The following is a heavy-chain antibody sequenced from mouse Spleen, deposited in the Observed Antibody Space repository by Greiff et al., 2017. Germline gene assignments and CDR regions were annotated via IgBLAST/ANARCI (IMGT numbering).Heavy chain of an antibody. CDR2: ISSGGSYT. Sequence: EVKLMESGGGLVKPGGSLKLSCAASGFTFSSYAMSWVRQTPEKRLEWVATISSGGSYTYYPDSVKGRFTISRDNAKNTLYLQMSSLRSEDTAMYYCARQDRYDGLDYWGQVTTLTVSS. J-gene: IGHJ2*01. V-gene: IGHV5-9-3*01. D-gene: IGHD2-14*01. CDR1: GFTFSSYA. CDR3: ARQDRYDGLDY.